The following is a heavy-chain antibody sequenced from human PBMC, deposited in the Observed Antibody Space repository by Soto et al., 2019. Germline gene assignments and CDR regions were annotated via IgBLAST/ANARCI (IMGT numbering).Heavy chain of an antibody. V-gene: IGHV1-69*13. J-gene: IGHJ6*02. CDR3: ARDDSSGYLYGMDV. Sequence: SVKVSCKASGGTFSNYGISWVRQAPGQGLEWMGGIIPIFGTANYAQKFQGRGTIIADESTSTAYMELSSLRSEDTAVYYCARDDSSGYLYGMDVWGQGTTVTVSS. CDR1: GGTFSNYG. D-gene: IGHD3-22*01. CDR2: IIPIFGTA.